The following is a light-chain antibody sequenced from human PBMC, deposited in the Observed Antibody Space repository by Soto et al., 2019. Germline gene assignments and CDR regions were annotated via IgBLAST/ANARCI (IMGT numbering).Light chain of an antibody. V-gene: IGLV2-14*01. CDR2: DVS. CDR3: SSYTSSSTRV. Sequence: QSALTQPASVSGSPGQSITISCTGTSSDVGGYNYVSWYQQHPGKAPKHMIYDVSNRPSGVSNRFSGSKSGNTASLTISGLQAEDEADYYCSSYTSSSTRVFGTGTKLNVL. J-gene: IGLJ1*01. CDR1: SSDVGGYNY.